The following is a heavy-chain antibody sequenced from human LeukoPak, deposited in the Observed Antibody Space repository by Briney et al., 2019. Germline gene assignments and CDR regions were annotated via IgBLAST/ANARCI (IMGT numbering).Heavy chain of an antibody. CDR3: ARNYYDTKKPWD. CDR2: IYYSGST. CDR1: GGSISSYY. D-gene: IGHD3-22*01. J-gene: IGHJ4*02. Sequence: SETLSLTCTVSGGSISSYYWSWIRQPPGKGLEWIGYIYYSGSTSYNPSLKSRVTIAVHTSKNQFSLKLSSVTAADTAVYYCARNYYDTKKPWDWGQGTLVTVSS. V-gene: IGHV4-59*01.